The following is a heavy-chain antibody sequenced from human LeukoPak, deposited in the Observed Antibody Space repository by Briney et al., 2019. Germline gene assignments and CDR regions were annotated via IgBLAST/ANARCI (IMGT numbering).Heavy chain of an antibody. J-gene: IGHJ5*02. CDR2: ISAYNGNT. D-gene: IGHD2-21*02. CDR3: ARVVDIWGVVTAVNWFDP. CDR1: GYTFTSYV. Sequence: GASVKVSCKASGYTFTSYVISWVRQAPGQGLEWMEWISAYNGNTNYAQKLQGRVTMTTDTSTSTAYMELRSLRSDDTAVYYCARVVDIWGVVTAVNWFDPWGQGTLVTVSS. V-gene: IGHV1-18*01.